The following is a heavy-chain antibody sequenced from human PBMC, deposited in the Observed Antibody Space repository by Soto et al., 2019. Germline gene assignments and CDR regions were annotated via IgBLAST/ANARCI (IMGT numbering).Heavy chain of an antibody. Sequence: QLQLQESGPGLVKPSETLSLTCTVSGGSISSSSYYWGWIRQPPGKGLEWIGSIYYSGSTYYNPSLKSRVTISVDTSKNQFSLKLSSVTAADTAVYYCARHLGHLPNCGGDCYRIQHPHYFDYWGQGTLVTVSS. V-gene: IGHV4-39*01. CDR2: IYYSGST. CDR3: ARHLGHLPNCGGDCYRIQHPHYFDY. CDR1: GGSISSSSYY. D-gene: IGHD2-21*02. J-gene: IGHJ4*02.